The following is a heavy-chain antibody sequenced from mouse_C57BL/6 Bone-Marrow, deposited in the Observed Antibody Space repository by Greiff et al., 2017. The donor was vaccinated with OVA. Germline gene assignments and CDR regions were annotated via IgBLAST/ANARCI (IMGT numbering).Heavy chain of an antibody. CDR1: GYTFTDYE. J-gene: IGHJ4*01. V-gene: IGHV1-15*01. CDR2: IDPETGGT. Sequence: QVQLKESGAELVRPGASVTLSCTASGYTFTDYEMHWVKQTPVHGLEWIGAIDPETGGTAYNQKFKGKAILTADKSSSTAYMELRSLTSEDSAVYYGTRGYSNYYAMDYWGQGTAVTVSS. CDR3: TRGYSNYYAMDY. D-gene: IGHD2-5*01.